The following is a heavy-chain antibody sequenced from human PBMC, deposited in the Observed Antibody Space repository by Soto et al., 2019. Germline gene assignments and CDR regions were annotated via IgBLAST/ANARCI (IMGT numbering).Heavy chain of an antibody. D-gene: IGHD6-19*01. CDR1: GFTFSSYA. CDR2: ISYDGSNK. J-gene: IGHJ4*02. V-gene: IGHV3-30-3*01. CDR3: ATVPYSSGPT. Sequence: PGGSLRLSCAASGFTFSSYAMHWVRQAPGKGLEWVAVISYDGSNKYYADSVKGRFTISRDNSKNTLYLQMDSLKTEDTAVYYCATVPYSSGPTWGLGVLVTVSS.